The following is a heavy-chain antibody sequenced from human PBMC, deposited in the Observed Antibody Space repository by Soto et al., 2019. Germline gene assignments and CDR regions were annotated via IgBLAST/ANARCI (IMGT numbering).Heavy chain of an antibody. CDR1: VGSISSYY. Sequence: SETLSLTCTVSVGSISSYYWSLIRQPPGKGLECIWYIYYSGSTNYNPSLKSRVTISVDTSKNQFSVKLSSVTAADTAVYYCARLVRGCSSTRCWVRDYYYYGMDVWGQGTTVTVS. V-gene: IGHV4-59*01. CDR3: ARLVRGCSSTRCWVRDYYYYGMDV. J-gene: IGHJ6*02. CDR2: IYYSGST. D-gene: IGHD2-2*01.